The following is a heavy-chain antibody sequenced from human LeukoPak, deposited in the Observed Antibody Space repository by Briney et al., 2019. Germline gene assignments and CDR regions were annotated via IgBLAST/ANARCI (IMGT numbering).Heavy chain of an antibody. Sequence: GGSLRLSCVASGFTVSSNYMSWVRQAPGKGLEWVSVIYSGGSTYYADSVKGRFTIPRDNSKNTLYLQMNSLRGEDTAVYYCARTGHTSPSDYWGQGTLVTVSS. CDR2: IYSGGST. CDR1: GFTVSSNY. V-gene: IGHV3-53*01. J-gene: IGHJ4*02. D-gene: IGHD2-2*01. CDR3: ARTGHTSPSDY.